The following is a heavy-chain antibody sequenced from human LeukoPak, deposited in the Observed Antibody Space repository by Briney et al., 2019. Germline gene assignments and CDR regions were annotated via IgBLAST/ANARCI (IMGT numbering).Heavy chain of an antibody. CDR2: INHSGST. CDR3: ARGSRYYYDSSGYFHY. Sequence: PSETLSLTCAVYGGSFSGYYWSWLRQPPGKGLEWIGEINHSGSTNYNPSLKSRVTISVDTSKNQFSLKLSSVTAADTAVYYCARGSRYYYDSSGYFHYWGQGTLVTVSS. D-gene: IGHD3-22*01. V-gene: IGHV4-34*01. J-gene: IGHJ4*02. CDR1: GGSFSGYY.